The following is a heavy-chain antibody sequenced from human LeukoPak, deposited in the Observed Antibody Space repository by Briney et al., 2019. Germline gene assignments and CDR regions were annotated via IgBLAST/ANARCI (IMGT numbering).Heavy chain of an antibody. CDR3: ARVWAYDILTGYSPYSFDY. CDR1: GGSISSGGYY. CDR2: IYYSGST. D-gene: IGHD3-9*01. J-gene: IGHJ4*02. Sequence: KASQTLSLTCTVSGGSISSGGYYWSWTRQHPGKGLEWIGYIYYSGSTYYNPSLKSRVTISVDTSKNQFSLKLSSVTAADTAIYYCARVWAYDILTGYSPYSFDYWGQGSLVTVSS. V-gene: IGHV4-31*03.